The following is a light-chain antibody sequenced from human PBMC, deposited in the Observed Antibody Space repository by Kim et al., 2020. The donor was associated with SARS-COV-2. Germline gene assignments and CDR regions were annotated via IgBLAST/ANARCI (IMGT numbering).Light chain of an antibody. V-gene: IGKV3-20*01. CDR3: QQYARSPST. Sequence: LSPGERATLSCRASESVTSIYLAWYQQKPGQAPRLLIYGASTRATGIPDRFSARRSGTDFTLTISGLEPEDFAVYYCQQYARSPSTFGQGTKLEIK. J-gene: IGKJ2*01. CDR2: GAS. CDR1: ESVTSIY.